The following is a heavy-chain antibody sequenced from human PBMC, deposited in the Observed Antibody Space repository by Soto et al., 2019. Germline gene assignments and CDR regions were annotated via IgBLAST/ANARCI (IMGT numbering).Heavy chain of an antibody. Sequence: ASVKVSCKASGGTFSSYAIIWVRQAPGQGLEWMGGIIPIFGTANYAQKFKGRVTITADESTSTAYMELSSLRSEDTAVYYCAIYYERPHPFDIWGQGTMVTVSS. V-gene: IGHV1-69*13. J-gene: IGHJ3*02. D-gene: IGHD3-22*01. CDR1: GGTFSSYA. CDR2: IIPIFGTA. CDR3: AIYYERPHPFDI.